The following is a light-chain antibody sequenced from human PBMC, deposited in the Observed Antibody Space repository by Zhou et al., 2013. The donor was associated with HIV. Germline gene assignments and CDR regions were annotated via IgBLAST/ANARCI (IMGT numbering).Light chain of an antibody. CDR2: KAS. J-gene: IGKJ1*01. V-gene: IGKV1-5*03. CDR3: LQHNVYPWT. CDR1: ESVSNF. Sequence: DIQMTQSPSTLSASVGDTVTITCRASESVSNFLAWYQQKPGKAPELLISKASTLESGVPSRFSGSGSGTDFILTISSLQPEDFGTYYCLQHNVYPWTFGRGTRVDI.